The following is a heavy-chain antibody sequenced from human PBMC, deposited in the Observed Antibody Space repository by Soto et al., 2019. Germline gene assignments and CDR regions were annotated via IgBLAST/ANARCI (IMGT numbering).Heavy chain of an antibody. CDR3: AGGTRETH. CDR1: GGTLNNYV. D-gene: IGHD3-16*01. J-gene: IGHJ4*02. Sequence: QVRLVQSGAEVKKPGSSVKVSCKASGGTLNNYVPNWVRQAPGQGLEWMGAIIPVSGPADYAQRFQGRVTITADLSTATVYMELSSLPSDDTAAYYCAGGTRETHWGQGTLVTVSS. CDR2: IIPVSGPA. V-gene: IGHV1-69*01.